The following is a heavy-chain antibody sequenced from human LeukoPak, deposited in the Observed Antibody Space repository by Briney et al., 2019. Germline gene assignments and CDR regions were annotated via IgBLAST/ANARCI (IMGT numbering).Heavy chain of an antibody. CDR1: GFIFSTYW. J-gene: IGHJ4*02. D-gene: IGHD3-10*01. CDR3: ARDYAGSPDY. V-gene: IGHV3-74*03. CDR2: INGDGSTT. Sequence: GGSLRLSCTASGFIFSTYWINWVRQSPGKGLVWVALINGDGSTTTHADSVKGRFTISRDNAKNTAYLQMNSLRDEDTAVYFCARDYAGSPDYWGQGTLVTVSA.